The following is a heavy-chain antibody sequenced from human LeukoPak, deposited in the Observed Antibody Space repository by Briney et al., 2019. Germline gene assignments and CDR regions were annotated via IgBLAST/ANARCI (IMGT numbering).Heavy chain of an antibody. V-gene: IGHV4-39*07. CDR1: GGSISSSSYY. J-gene: IGHJ6*02. D-gene: IGHD3-16*02. CDR2: IYYSGST. CDR3: ARGRHRSRLNYYYYGMDV. Sequence: SETLSLTCTVSGGSISSSSYYWGWTRQPPGKGLEWIGSIYYSGSTYYNPSLKSRVTISVDTSKNQFSLKLSSVTAADTAVYYCARGRHRSRLNYYYYGMDVWGQGTTVTVSS.